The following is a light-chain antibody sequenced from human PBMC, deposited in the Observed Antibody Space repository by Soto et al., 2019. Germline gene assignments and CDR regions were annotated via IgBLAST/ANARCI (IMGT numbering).Light chain of an antibody. V-gene: IGKV3-20*01. Sequence: EIVLTQSPGTLSLSPGERATRSCRASQSVSSNYITWYQQKPGQAPRRLIFGASSRATGIPDRFSGSGSGTDFTLTISRLEPEDFAVYYCQQYGSSPITFGQGTRLEI. CDR2: GAS. CDR3: QQYGSSPIT. CDR1: QSVSSNY. J-gene: IGKJ5*01.